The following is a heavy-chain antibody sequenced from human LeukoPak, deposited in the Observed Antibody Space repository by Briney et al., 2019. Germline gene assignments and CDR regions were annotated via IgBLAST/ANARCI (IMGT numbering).Heavy chain of an antibody. J-gene: IGHJ6*03. CDR3: ARVDRYHYYLDV. CDR1: GGTFSSYS. V-gene: IGHV1-69*05. CDR2: IMPLFNTA. Sequence: ASVKVSCKASGGTFSSYSITWERHAPGQGLEWMGGIMPLFNTANYAQQFQGRVTITTDESTSTAYMELSSLRFEDMAMYYCARVDRYHYYLDVWGKGTTVTVSS.